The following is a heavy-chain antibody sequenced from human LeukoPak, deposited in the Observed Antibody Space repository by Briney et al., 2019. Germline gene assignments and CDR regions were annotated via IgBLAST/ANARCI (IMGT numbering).Heavy chain of an antibody. J-gene: IGHJ6*03. CDR1: DESLSGYY. Sequence: SETLSLTCAVYDESLSGYYWSWIRQSPGKGLEWIGEINHSGSTTYNPSLKSRVTVSLDKSDNHFSLNLTSVTAADTAVYYCARGSRGYTYGWPYYFMDVWGKGTTAIVSS. V-gene: IGHV4-34*01. CDR2: INHSGST. D-gene: IGHD5-18*01. CDR3: ARGSRGYTYGWPYYFMDV.